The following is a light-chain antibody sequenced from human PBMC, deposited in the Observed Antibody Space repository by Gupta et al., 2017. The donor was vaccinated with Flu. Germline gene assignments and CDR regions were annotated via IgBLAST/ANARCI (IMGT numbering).Light chain of an antibody. J-gene: IGLJ3*02. CDR3: DSLDSSGKHLL. CDR1: SLRKYY. CDR2: GKN. Sequence: SSELTQEPAVSVALGQTVRITCQGDSLRKYYVSWYQQKPGEAPMVVMYGKNKRPSGIPERFSGSTSGDTASLIITGAQAEDEADYYCDSLDSSGKHLLFGGGTKVTVL. V-gene: IGLV3-19*01.